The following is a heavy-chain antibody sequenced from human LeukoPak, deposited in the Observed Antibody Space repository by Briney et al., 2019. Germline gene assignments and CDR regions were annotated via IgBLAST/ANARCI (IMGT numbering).Heavy chain of an antibody. V-gene: IGHV3-74*01. CDR2: INSDGSST. D-gene: IGHD6-19*01. Sequence: GGSLRLSCAASGFTFSSYWMHWVRQAPGKGLVWVSRINSDGSSTSYADSVKGRFTISRDNAKNTLYLQMNSLRPEDTAVYYCARDIAVGSGCYDYWGQGTLVTVSS. CDR3: ARDIAVGSGCYDY. CDR1: GFTFSSYW. J-gene: IGHJ4*02.